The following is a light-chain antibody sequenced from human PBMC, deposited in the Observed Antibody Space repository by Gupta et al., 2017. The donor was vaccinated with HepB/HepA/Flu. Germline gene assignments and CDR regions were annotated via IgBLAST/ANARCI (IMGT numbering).Light chain of an antibody. V-gene: IGLV1-51*02. Sequence: QSVLPQPPSVSAALGQKVTISCPGSSSNIGNNYVSWYQQLPGSAPKLLIYEDNKRPAWIPDRFSGSKSGTSATLGITVLQTGDEADYYCGTWDSSLSAAVFGGGTELTVL. CDR1: SSNIGNNY. CDR2: EDN. CDR3: GTWDSSLSAAV. J-gene: IGLJ2*01.